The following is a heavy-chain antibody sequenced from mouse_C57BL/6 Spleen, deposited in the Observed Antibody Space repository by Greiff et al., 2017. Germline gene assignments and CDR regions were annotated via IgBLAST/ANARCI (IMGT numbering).Heavy chain of an antibody. CDR1: GYTFTSYW. J-gene: IGHJ1*03. D-gene: IGHD1-1*01. CDR2: IDPSDSYT. CDR3: ARPTVVAGYWYFDV. Sequence: QVQLQQPGAELVRPGTSVKLSCKASGYTFTSYWMHWVKQRPGQGLEWIGVIDPSDSYTNYNQKFKGKATLTVDTSSSTAYMQLSSRTAEDSAVYYCARPTVVAGYWYFDVWGTGTTGTVSS. V-gene: IGHV1-59*01.